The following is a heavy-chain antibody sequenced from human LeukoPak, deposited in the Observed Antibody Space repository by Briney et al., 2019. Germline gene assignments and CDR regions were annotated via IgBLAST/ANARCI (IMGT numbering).Heavy chain of an antibody. CDR3: ARHRNEYDYGDYQVIDY. J-gene: IGHJ4*02. V-gene: IGHV4-39*01. CDR1: GGSISSSSYY. Sequence: SKTLSLTCTVSGGSISSSSYYWGWIRQPPGKGLEWIGSIYYSGSTYYNPSLKSRVTISVDTSKNQFSLKLSSVTAADTAVYYCARHRNEYDYGDYQVIDYWGQGTLVTVSS. CDR2: IYYSGST. D-gene: IGHD4-17*01.